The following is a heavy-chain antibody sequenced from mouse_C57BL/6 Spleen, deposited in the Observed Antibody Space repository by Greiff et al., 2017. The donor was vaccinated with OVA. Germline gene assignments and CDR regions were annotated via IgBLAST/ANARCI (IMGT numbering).Heavy chain of an antibody. CDR3: AREDYDDNAAWFAY. V-gene: IGHV1-72*01. CDR2: IDPNSGGT. Sequence: QVHVKQSGAELVKPGASVKLSCKASGYTFTSYWMHWVKQRPGRGLEWIGRIDPNSGGTTYNEKFKSKATLTVDKPSSTAYMQLSSLTSEDSAVYYCAREDYDDNAAWFAYWGQGTLVTVSA. D-gene: IGHD2-4*01. J-gene: IGHJ3*01. CDR1: GYTFTSYW.